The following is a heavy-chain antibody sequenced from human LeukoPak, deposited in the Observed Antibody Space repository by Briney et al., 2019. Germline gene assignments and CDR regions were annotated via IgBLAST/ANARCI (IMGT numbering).Heavy chain of an antibody. V-gene: IGHV3-66*01. Sequence: GGSLRLSCAASGFTVSSNYMSWVRQAPGKGLEWVSVIYSGGSTYYADSVKGRFTISRDNSKNTLYLQMNSLRAEDTAVYYCARAHIVVATTEYYFDYWGQGTLVTVYS. D-gene: IGHD2-21*01. J-gene: IGHJ4*02. CDR2: IYSGGST. CDR3: ARAHIVVATTEYYFDY. CDR1: GFTVSSNY.